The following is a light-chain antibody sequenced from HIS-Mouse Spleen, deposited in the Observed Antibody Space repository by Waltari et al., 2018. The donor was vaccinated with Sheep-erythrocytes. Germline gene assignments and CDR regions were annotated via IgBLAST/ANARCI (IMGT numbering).Light chain of an antibody. V-gene: IGLV3-1*01. CDR3: QAWDSSTAWV. CDR2: QDS. Sequence: SYELTQPPSVSVSPGQTASITCSGDKLGDKYACWYQQKPGQSPVLVIYQDSKRPSGIPGRFSGSNSGTTATLTISGTQAMDEADYYCQAWDSSTAWVFGGGTKLTVL. CDR1: KLGDKY. J-gene: IGLJ3*02.